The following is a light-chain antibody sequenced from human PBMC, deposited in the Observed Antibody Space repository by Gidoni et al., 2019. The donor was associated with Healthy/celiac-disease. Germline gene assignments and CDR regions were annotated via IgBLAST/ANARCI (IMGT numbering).Light chain of an antibody. CDR1: SW. J-gene: IGKJ2*01. V-gene: IGKV1-5*03. Sequence: SWLAWYQQKPGKAPKLLIYKASSLESGVPSRFSGSGSGTEFTLTISSLQPDDFATYYCQQYNSYPYTFGQGTKLEIK. CDR3: QQYNSYPYT. CDR2: KAS.